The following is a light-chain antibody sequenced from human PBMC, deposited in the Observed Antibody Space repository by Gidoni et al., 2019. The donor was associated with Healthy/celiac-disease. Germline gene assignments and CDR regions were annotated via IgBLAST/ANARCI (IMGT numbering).Light chain of an antibody. CDR1: SW. J-gene: IGKJ2*01. V-gene: IGKV1-5*03. Sequence: SWLAWYQQKPGKAPKLLIYKASSLESGVPSRFSGSGSGTEFTLTISSLQPDDFATYYCQQYNSYPYTFGQGTKLEIK. CDR3: QQYNSYPYT. CDR2: KAS.